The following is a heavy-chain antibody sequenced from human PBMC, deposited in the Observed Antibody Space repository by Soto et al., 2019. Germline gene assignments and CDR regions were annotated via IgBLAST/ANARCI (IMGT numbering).Heavy chain of an antibody. CDR3: ARVIRYDCWSGYSYGMDV. V-gene: IGHV3-74*01. Sequence: EVQLVESGGGLVQPGGSLRLSCAASGFTFSSYWMHWVRQAPGKGLVWVSRINSDGSSTSYADSVKGRFTISRDNAKNTLYLQMNSLRAEDTAVDYCARVIRYDCWSGYSYGMDVWGQGTTVTVSS. CDR2: INSDGSST. D-gene: IGHD3-3*01. J-gene: IGHJ6*02. CDR1: GFTFSSYW.